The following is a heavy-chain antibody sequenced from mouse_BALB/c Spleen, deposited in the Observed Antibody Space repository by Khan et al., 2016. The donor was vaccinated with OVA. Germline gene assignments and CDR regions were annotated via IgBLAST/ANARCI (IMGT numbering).Heavy chain of an antibody. J-gene: IGHJ4*01. CDR2: ISSTGST. Sequence: VQLQESGPGLVKPSQSLSLTCTVTGYSITSDFAWNWIRQFPGNKLEWMGYISSTGSTSYSPSLTSRISITRATSKNQFFLHLNSVTPEDTATYYCARSLYYSDSYAMDYWGQGTSVTVSS. CDR1: GYSITSDFA. V-gene: IGHV3-2*02. D-gene: IGHD2-13*01. CDR3: ARSLYYSDSYAMDY.